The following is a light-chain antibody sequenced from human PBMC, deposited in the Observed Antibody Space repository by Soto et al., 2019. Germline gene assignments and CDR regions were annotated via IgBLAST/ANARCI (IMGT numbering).Light chain of an antibody. V-gene: IGKV3-15*01. CDR3: EQCYTAVR. J-gene: IGKJ4*01. CDR2: DAS. CDR1: ESVSSN. Sequence: RVTESVSSNLAWYQQKPGQAPRLLIYDASTRATGIPARFSGSGSGTEVTRPRCRQHSGAVAAYYGEQCYTAVRFSGGTKVDIK.